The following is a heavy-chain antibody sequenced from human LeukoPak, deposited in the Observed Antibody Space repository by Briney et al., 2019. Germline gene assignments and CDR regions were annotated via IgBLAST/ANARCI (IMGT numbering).Heavy chain of an antibody. CDR2: ISWNSGSI. D-gene: IGHD6-19*01. J-gene: IGHJ5*02. CDR3: ARDLIAVAGNWFDP. Sequence: GGSLRLSCAASGFTFDDYAMHWVRQAPGKGLEWVSGISWNSGSIGYADSVKGRFTISRDNAKNSLYLQMNSLRAEDTAAYYCARDLIAVAGNWFDPWGQGTLVTVSS. CDR1: GFTFDDYA. V-gene: IGHV3-9*01.